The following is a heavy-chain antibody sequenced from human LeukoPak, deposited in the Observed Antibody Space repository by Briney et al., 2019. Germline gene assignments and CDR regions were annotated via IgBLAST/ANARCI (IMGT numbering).Heavy chain of an antibody. V-gene: IGHV4-59*08. Sequence: PSETLSLTCTVSGGSISSYYWSWIRQPPGKGLEWIGYIYYSGSTNYNPSLKSRVTISVDTSKNQFSLKLSSVTAADTAVYYCARQRFNNWFDPWGQGTLVTVSS. J-gene: IGHJ5*02. CDR2: IYYSGST. D-gene: IGHD3-3*01. CDR3: ARQRFNNWFDP. CDR1: GGSISSYY.